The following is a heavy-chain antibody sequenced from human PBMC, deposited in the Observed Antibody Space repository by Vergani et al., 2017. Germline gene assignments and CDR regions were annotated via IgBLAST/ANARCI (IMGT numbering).Heavy chain of an antibody. D-gene: IGHD2-8*01. V-gene: IGHV3-48*02. CDR1: GSTVSSYA. Sequence: EVQLVESGGGLVQPGGSLRLSCAASGSTVSSYAMNWVRQAPGKGLEWVSYISRSSSTIYYADSVKVRVTISRDNAKNSLHMQMNNLRDEDTAVYYCARQSRDVFCTNGVCPLGYWGQGALVTVSS. CDR2: ISRSSSTI. CDR3: ARQSRDVFCTNGVCPLGY. J-gene: IGHJ4*02.